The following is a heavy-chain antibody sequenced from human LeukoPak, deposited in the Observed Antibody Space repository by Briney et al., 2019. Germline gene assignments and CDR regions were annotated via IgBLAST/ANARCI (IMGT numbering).Heavy chain of an antibody. V-gene: IGHV3-74*01. CDR2: INSDGSST. CDR1: GFTFSRTW. J-gene: IGHJ6*02. CDR3: ARDWHYAMDV. Sequence: PGGSLRLSCAASGFTFSRTWMYWVRQAQGKGLVWVSRINSDGSSTTYADSVKGRFTISRDNAKNTAYRQMNSLRGEDTAVYFCARDWHYAMDVWGQGTTVTVSS.